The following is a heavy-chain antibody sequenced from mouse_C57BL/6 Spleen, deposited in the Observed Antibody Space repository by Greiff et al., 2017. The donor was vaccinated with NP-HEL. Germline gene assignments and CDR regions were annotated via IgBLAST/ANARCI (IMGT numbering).Heavy chain of an antibody. CDR2: INPNNGGT. J-gene: IGHJ2*01. CDR1: GYTFTDYY. CDR3: APHFDY. V-gene: IGHV1-26*01. Sequence: EVQLQQSGPELVKPGASVKISCKASGYTFTDYYMNWVKQSHGKSLEWIGDINPNNGGTSYNQKFKGKATLTVDKSSSTAYMELRSLTSEDSAVYYCAPHFDYWGQGTTLTVSS.